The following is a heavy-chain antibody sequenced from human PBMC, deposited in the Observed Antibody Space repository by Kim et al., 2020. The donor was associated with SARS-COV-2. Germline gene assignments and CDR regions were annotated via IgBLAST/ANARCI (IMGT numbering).Heavy chain of an antibody. J-gene: IGHJ6*02. CDR3: ARDKRTVTTFIAYYYGMDV. CDR2: IYHSGST. V-gene: IGHV4-34*01. Sequence: SETLSLTCAVYGGSFSGYYWSWIRQPPGKGLEWIGEIYHSGSTNYNPYSKRRVTITVDTTKNKFSLNLRSVPAADTAVVYCARDKRTVTTFIAYYYGMDVWGQGTTVTVSS. D-gene: IGHD4-4*01. CDR1: GGSFSGYY.